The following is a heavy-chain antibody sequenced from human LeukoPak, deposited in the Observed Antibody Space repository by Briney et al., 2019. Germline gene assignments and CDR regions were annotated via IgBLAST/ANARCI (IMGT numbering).Heavy chain of an antibody. CDR1: GYTFTSYD. V-gene: IGHV1-8*01. CDR2: VNPNSGNT. J-gene: IGHJ4*02. Sequence: ASVKVSCKASGYTFTSYDINWVRQATGQGLEWMGWVNPNSGNTGYAQKFQGRVTMTRNTSISTAYMELSSLRSEDTAVYYCAITIFGVVPTGDYWGQGTLVTVSS. D-gene: IGHD3-3*01. CDR3: AITIFGVVPTGDY.